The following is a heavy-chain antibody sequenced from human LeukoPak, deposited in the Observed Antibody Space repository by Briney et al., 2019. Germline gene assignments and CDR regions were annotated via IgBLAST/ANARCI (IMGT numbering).Heavy chain of an antibody. Sequence: GGSLRLSCAASGFTVSSNYMSWVRQAPGKGLEWVSVIYSGGSTYYADSVKGRFTISRGNSKNTLYLQMNSLRAEDTAVYYCAREIESSGWYYFDYWGQGTLVTVSS. V-gene: IGHV3-53*01. CDR1: GFTVSSNY. D-gene: IGHD6-19*01. CDR3: AREIESSGWYYFDY. CDR2: IYSGGST. J-gene: IGHJ4*02.